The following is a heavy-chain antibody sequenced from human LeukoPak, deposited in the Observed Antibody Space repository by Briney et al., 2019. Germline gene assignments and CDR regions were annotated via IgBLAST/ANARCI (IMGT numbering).Heavy chain of an antibody. CDR3: AQQLGYRSGGTCYFTY. CDR2: ISNSGGDT. D-gene: IGHD2-15*01. Sequence: GGSLRLSCAASGFTFSSYAMSWVRQAPGKGLEWVAAISNSGGDTFYSDSGKGRFTIARDNSKNTLYLQMNSLRVDDTAVYYCAQQLGYRSGGTCYFTYWGQGTLVTVSS. V-gene: IGHV3-23*01. CDR1: GFTFSSYA. J-gene: IGHJ1*01.